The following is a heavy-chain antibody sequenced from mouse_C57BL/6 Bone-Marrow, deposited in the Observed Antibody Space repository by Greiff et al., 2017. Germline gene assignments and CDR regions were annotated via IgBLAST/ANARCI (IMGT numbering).Heavy chain of an antibody. J-gene: IGHJ1*03. CDR2: ISGGGGNT. V-gene: IGHV5-9*01. CDR3: AGNFYWYFDV. CDR1: GFTFSSYT. Sequence: LQQSGGGLVKPGGSLKLSCAASGFTFSSYTMSWVRQTPEKRLEWVATISGGGGNTYYPDSVKGRFTISRDNAKNTLYLQMSSLRSEDTALYYCAGNFYWYFDVWGTGTTVTVSS.